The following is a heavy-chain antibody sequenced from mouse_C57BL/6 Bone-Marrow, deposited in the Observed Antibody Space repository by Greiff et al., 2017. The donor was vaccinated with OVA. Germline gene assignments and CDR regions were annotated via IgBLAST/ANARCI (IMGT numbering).Heavy chain of an antibody. V-gene: IGHV14-1*01. CDR2: IDPEDGDT. D-gene: IGHD4-1*02. J-gene: IGHJ2*01. CDR1: GYTFTDYY. CDR3: TTCQLVPRYFDY. Sequence: DVQLQESGPELVKPGASVKMSCKASGYTFTDYYMHWVKQSHGKSLEWIGRIDPEDGDTEYAPKFQGKATMTADTSSNTAYLQLSSLTSEDTAVYYRTTCQLVPRYFDYWGQGTTLTVSS.